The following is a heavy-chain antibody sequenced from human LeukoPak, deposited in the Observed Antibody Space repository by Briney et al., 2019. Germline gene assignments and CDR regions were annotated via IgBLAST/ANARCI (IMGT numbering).Heavy chain of an antibody. CDR2: INPNSGGT. J-gene: IGHJ4*02. CDR3: ARDRPLDADDYYGFYYFDY. Sequence: ASVKVSCKASGYTFTGYYMHWVRQAPGQGLEWMGWINPNSGGTDHAQKFQGRVTMTRDTSISTAYMELSRLRSDDTAVYYCARDRPLDADDYYGFYYFDYWGQGTLVTVSS. V-gene: IGHV1-2*02. CDR1: GYTFTGYY. D-gene: IGHD3-10*01.